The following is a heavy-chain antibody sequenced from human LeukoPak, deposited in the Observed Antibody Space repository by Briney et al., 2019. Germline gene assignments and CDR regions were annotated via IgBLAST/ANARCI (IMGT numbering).Heavy chain of an antibody. CDR1: GFTFSSYS. CDR2: ISSSSIYI. CDR3: ARDNYDSSTPYYFDY. D-gene: IGHD3-22*01. V-gene: IGHV3-21*01. Sequence: GGSLRLSCAASGFTFSSYSMYWVRQAPGKGLEWVSSISSSSIYIYYADSLKGRFTISRDNAKNSLYLQMSSLRAEDTAVYYCARDNYDSSTPYYFDYWGQGTLVTVSP. J-gene: IGHJ4*02.